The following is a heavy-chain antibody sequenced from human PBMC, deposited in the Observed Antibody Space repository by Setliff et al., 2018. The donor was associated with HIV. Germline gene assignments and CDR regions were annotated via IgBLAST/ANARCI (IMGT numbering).Heavy chain of an antibody. V-gene: IGHV1-8*02. CDR1: GYTFTTYD. Sequence: ASVKVSCKASGYTFTTYDINWVRQATGQGLEWMGWMNPNSANTGYAGKFQGRLTMTRNTSISTAYMELSSLRSEDTAVYYCARNQRYSSGWKRGPVRFDPWGQGTLVTVSS. CDR2: MNPNSANT. D-gene: IGHD6-19*01. J-gene: IGHJ5*02. CDR3: ARNQRYSSGWKRGPVRFDP.